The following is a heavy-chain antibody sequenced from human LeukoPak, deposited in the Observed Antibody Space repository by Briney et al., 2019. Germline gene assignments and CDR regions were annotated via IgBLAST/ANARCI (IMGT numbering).Heavy chain of an antibody. J-gene: IGHJ4*02. Sequence: GGSLRLSCAASGFTSSTYEMNWVRQAPGKGLEWVAVISHDGSNKYYADSVKGRFTISRDNSKNTLYLQMNSLRAEDTAVYYCARGDPLMMFDYWGQGTLVTVSS. D-gene: IGHD3-16*01. CDR3: ARGDPLMMFDY. CDR1: GFTSSTYE. CDR2: ISHDGSNK. V-gene: IGHV3-30-3*01.